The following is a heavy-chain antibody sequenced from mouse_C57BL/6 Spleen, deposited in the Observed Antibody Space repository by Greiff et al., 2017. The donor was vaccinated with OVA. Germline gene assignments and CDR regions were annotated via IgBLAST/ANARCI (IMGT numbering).Heavy chain of an antibody. CDR2: INPSNGGT. D-gene: IGHD2-1*01. V-gene: IGHV1-53*01. CDR1: GYTFTSYW. J-gene: IGHJ4*01. Sequence: QVHVKQPGTELVKPGASVKLSCKASGYTFTSYWMHWVKQRPGQGLEWIGNINPSNGGTNYNEKFKSKATLTVDKSSSTAYMQLSSLTSEDSAVYYCARRDRLPYAMDYWGQGTSVTVSS. CDR3: ARRDRLPYAMDY.